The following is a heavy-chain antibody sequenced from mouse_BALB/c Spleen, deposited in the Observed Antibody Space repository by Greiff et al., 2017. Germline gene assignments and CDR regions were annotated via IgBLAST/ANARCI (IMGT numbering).Heavy chain of an antibody. V-gene: IGHV1S135*01. D-gene: IGHD3-1*01. CDR3: ARRQISNILGAY. CDR2: IDPFNGGT. CDR1: GYSFTSYY. J-gene: IGHJ3*01. Sequence: EVQLQQSGPQLVRPGASVKISCKASGYSFTSYYMHWVKQSHGKSLEWIGYIDPFNGGTSYNQKFKGKATLTVDKSSSTAYMHLSSLTSEDSAVYYCARRQISNILGAYWGQGTLVTVSA.